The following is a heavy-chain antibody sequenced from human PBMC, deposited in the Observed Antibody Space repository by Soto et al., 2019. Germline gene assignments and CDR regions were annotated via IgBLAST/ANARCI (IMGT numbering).Heavy chain of an antibody. CDR2: ISGSGSDT. J-gene: IGHJ4*02. V-gene: IGHV3-23*01. CDR3: TRGHAYDDNSGYYGY. CDR1: GFTFSSYA. Sequence: GCVRLSCAASGFTFSSYAMSWVGQAPGKGLEWVSGISGSGSDTNYADSVKGRFTISRDNSKNMLYVQVNSLRAEDTAVYYCTRGHAYDDNSGYYGYWGQGILVTVSS. D-gene: IGHD3-22*01.